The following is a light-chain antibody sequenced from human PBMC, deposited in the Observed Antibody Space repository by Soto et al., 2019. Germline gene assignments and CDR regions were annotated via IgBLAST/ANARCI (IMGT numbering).Light chain of an antibody. Sequence: QSALTQPASVSGSPGQSITISCTGTSTDVGSYKFVSWYQRHPGKAPKLILYEVNSRPLGVSSRFSGSKSGNTASLTISGLRSDDEADYYCSSYTSNTAPYIFGTGTKVTVL. J-gene: IGLJ1*01. CDR1: STDVGSYKF. V-gene: IGLV2-14*01. CDR3: SSYTSNTAPYI. CDR2: EVN.